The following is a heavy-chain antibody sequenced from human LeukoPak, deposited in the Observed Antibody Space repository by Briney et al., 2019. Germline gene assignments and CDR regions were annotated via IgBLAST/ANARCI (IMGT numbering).Heavy chain of an antibody. V-gene: IGHV3-23*01. J-gene: IGHJ4*02. CDR1: GFTFSIYA. CDR2: IRGSGGGT. Sequence: GGSLRLSCAASGFTFSIYAMSWVRQSPGKGLEWVSAIRGSGGGTYYADSVKGRFTISRDNSKHTLHLQMNNLRAEDTAVYYCAKSSTIYVYYFDCWGQGTLVTVCS. D-gene: IGHD2/OR15-2a*01. CDR3: AKSSTIYVYYFDC.